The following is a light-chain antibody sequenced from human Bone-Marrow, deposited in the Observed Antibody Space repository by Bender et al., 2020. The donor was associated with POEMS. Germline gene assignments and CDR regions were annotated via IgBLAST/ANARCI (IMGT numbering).Light chain of an antibody. V-gene: IGLV2-8*01. Sequence: QSALTQPPSASGSPGQSVTISCTGTSSDVGGYNYVSWYQQHPGKAPKLMMYEVSKRPSGVPDRFTGAKSGNTASLTVSGLQAEDEADYYCCSYAGTSPVYVLGTGTRVTVL. CDR3: CSYAGTSPVYV. CDR1: SSDVGGYNY. CDR2: EVS. J-gene: IGLJ1*01.